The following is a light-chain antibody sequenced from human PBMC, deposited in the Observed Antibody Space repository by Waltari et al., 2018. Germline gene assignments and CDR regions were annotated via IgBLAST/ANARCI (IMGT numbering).Light chain of an antibody. CDR3: AAWDDSLSGVV. CDR2: RNN. Sequence: QSVLTQPPSASGTPGQRVTISCSGSSSHIGRTYVSWYQQLPGTAPKLLIYRNNQRPSGVPDRFSGSKSGTSASLAISGLRSEDEADYYCAAWDDSLSGVVFGGGTKLTVL. V-gene: IGLV1-47*01. CDR1: SSHIGRTY. J-gene: IGLJ2*01.